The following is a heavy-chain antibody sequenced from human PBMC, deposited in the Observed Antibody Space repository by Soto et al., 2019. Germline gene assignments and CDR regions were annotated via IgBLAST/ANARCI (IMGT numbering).Heavy chain of an antibody. Sequence: GGSLTLSCAGTSFTVSTSYMTWVLQVTGKGLEWVSIRYSDGRSYHAESVKGRFTISRDNAKKTLYLQMNSLRAEDTAVYYCAREGDGTTGYYQDYWGQGTLVTVSS. CDR1: SFTVSTSY. V-gene: IGHV3-66*01. CDR2: RYSDGRS. D-gene: IGHD3-22*01. CDR3: AREGDGTTGYYQDY. J-gene: IGHJ4*01.